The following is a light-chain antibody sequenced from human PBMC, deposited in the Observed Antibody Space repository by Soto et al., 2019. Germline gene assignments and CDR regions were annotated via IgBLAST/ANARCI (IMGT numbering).Light chain of an antibody. J-gene: IGLJ2*01. Sequence: QSVLTQPASVSGSPGQSITISCTGTSSDVGSYKYVSWYQQHPGKAPKLMIYEVNNRPSGVSNRFSGSKSGNTASLTISWIQAEDEADYYCSSYTSSRVLFGGGTKLTVL. CDR1: SSDVGSYKY. CDR3: SSYTSSRVL. CDR2: EVN. V-gene: IGLV2-14*01.